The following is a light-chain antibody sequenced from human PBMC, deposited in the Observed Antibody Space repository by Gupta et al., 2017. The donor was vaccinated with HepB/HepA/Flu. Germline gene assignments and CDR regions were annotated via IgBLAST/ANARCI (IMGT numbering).Light chain of an antibody. V-gene: IGKV3-15*01. CDR1: QSVSSN. Sequence: EIVMTQSPATLSVSPGERATLSCRASQSVSSNLAWYQQKPGQAPRLLIYGASTRDTGIPARFSGSGFGKEFTLTISSRQSEDFAVYYCQQYNNWPLWTFGQGTKVEIK. J-gene: IGKJ1*01. CDR2: GAS. CDR3: QQYNNWPLWT.